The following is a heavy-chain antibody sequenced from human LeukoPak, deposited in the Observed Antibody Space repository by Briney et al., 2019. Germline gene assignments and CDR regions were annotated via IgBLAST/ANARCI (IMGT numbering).Heavy chain of an antibody. V-gene: IGHV3-74*01. CDR1: GFTVSSEW. CDR2: INSDGSST. CDR3: ARDRSGAMVRGIIGN. Sequence: GGSLRLSCAASGFTVSSEWMHWGRQAPGKGLVWVSRINSDGSSTSYADSVKGRFTISRDNAKNTLYLQMNSLRAEDTAVYYCARDRSGAMVRGIIGNWGQGTLVTVSS. J-gene: IGHJ4*02. D-gene: IGHD3-10*01.